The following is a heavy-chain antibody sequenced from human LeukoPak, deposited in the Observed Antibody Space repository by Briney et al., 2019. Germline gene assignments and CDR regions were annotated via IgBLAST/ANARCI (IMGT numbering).Heavy chain of an antibody. V-gene: IGHV3-23*01. Sequence: GGSLRHSCAAAGFTFSSYAMSWVRQAPGKGLEWVSTICGSGDNTYYADSVKGRFTISSDNSKNTLYLHINSLRDDDTVIYYCAKDRTYGADFANDYWGQGTLVTVSS. D-gene: IGHD4-17*01. CDR2: ICGSGDNT. J-gene: IGHJ4*02. CDR1: GFTFSSYA. CDR3: AKDRTYGADFANDY.